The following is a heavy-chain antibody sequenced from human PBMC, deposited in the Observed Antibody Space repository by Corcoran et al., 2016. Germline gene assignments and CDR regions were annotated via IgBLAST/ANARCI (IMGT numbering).Heavy chain of an antibody. Sequence: QLQLQESGPGLVKPSETLSLTCTVSGGSISSSSYYWGWIRQPPGKGLEWIGSIYYSGSTYYNPSLKSRVTISVDTSKTQFSLKLSSVTAADTAVYYCARARRVLPKTGGAWFDPWGQGTLVTVSS. CDR3: ARARRVLPKTGGAWFDP. CDR2: IYYSGST. J-gene: IGHJ5*02. CDR1: GGSISSSSYY. V-gene: IGHV4-39*07. D-gene: IGHD1-26*01.